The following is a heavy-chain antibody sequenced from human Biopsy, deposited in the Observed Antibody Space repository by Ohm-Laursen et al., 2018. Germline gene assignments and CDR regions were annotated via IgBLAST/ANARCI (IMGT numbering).Heavy chain of an antibody. D-gene: IGHD3-10*01. CDR3: ARQFASGRFYFDY. J-gene: IGHJ4*02. V-gene: IGHV3-23*01. CDR2: ITGSGGST. Sequence: GSLRLSCTASGFTFSIYAMSWVRQAPGKGPEWVSAITGSGGSTFYADSVKGRLIISRDNSKNTLYLQMDILRADDSAIYYCARQFASGRFYFDYWGQGTRVTVSS. CDR1: GFTFSIYA.